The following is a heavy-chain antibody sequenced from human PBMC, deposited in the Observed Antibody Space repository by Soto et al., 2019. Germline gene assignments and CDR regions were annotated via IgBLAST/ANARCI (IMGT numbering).Heavy chain of an antibody. J-gene: IGHJ2*01. CDR2: INPSKGA. Sequence: QAHLQQWGAGLVRPSETLSLTCAVYGESVSDSYWTWIRRSPGRGLEWLGEINPSKGATYNPSLKGRVSNSLDTSKGQPSLKLLSATAADTAVYYCARGVMEGAFKGGRRSYYWFLDLWGRGTLVAVSS. CDR1: GESVSDSY. D-gene: IGHD3-16*01. CDR3: ARGVMEGAFKGGRRSYYWFLDL. V-gene: IGHV4-34*01.